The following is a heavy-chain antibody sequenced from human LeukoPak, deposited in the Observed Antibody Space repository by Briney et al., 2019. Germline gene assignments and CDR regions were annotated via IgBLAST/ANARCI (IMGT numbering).Heavy chain of an antibody. CDR2: INPNFGTT. V-gene: IGHV1-69*05. J-gene: IGHJ6*03. D-gene: IGHD3-10*01. CDR1: GGTFTSYA. Sequence: GSSVKVSCKASGGTFTSYAISWVRQAPGQGLEWMGGINPNFGTTNYAQKFQGRVTITTDESTSTAYMELSSLRSDDTAVYYCAGGFGGLVRAYDYMDVWGKGTTVTVSS. CDR3: AGGFGGLVRAYDYMDV.